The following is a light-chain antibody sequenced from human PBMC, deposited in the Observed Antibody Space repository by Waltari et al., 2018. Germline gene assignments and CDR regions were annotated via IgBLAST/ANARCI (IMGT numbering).Light chain of an antibody. Sequence: EIVLTQSPGTLSLSPGERAPLSCRASQSVSSSYLAWYQQKLGQAPRLVIYGASSRATGIPDRFSGSGSGTDFTLTISRLEPEDFAVYYCQQYGNSPWTFGQGTKVEIK. CDR2: GAS. V-gene: IGKV3-20*01. J-gene: IGKJ1*01. CDR3: QQYGNSPWT. CDR1: QSVSSSY.